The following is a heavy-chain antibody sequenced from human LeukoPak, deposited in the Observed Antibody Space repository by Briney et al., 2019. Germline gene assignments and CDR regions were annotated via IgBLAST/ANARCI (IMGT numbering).Heavy chain of an antibody. V-gene: IGHV3-23*01. CDR2: FSRSGPDT. CDR3: AKGSLGSWYYFDY. J-gene: IGHJ4*02. CDR1: GFTFGSSA. D-gene: IGHD6-13*01. Sequence: PGGSLRLSCAASGFTFGSSAMSWVGQAPGKGPEWVSTFSRSGPDTYYADSVKGRFTSFRDNSKNTLYLQMNSLRAEDTAVYYCAKGSLGSWYYFDYRGQGTLVTVYS.